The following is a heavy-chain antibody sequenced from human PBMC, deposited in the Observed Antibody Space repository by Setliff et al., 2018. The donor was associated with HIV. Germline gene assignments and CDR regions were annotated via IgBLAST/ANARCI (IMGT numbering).Heavy chain of an antibody. CDR2: IIPIFGTA. D-gene: IGHD3-22*01. CDR1: GYTFTSYA. V-gene: IGHV1-69*13. Sequence: SVKVSCKASGYTFTSYAMHWVRQAPGQGLEWMGGIIPIFGTAKFAQKFQGRVIITADEPTNTAYMELSSLRSEDTAVYYCARNRVPDSDYYYMDVWGKGTTVTVSS. CDR3: ARNRVPDSDYYYMDV. J-gene: IGHJ6*03.